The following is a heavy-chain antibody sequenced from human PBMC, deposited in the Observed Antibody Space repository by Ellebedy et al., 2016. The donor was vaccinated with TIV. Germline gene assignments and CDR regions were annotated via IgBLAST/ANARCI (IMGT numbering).Heavy chain of an antibody. D-gene: IGHD3-10*01. V-gene: IGHV1-69*13. CDR1: GGTFSSYA. CDR2: IIPIFGTA. Sequence: AASVKVSCKASGGTFSSYAISWVRQAPGQGLEWMGGIIPIFGTANYAQKFQGRVTITADESTSTAYMELSSLRSEDTAVYYCARDRPNYYGSGRNRYFDYWGQGTLVTVSS. CDR3: ARDRPNYYGSGRNRYFDY. J-gene: IGHJ4*02.